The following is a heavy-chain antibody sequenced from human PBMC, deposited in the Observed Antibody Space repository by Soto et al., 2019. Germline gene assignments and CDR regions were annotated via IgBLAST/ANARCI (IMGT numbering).Heavy chain of an antibody. J-gene: IGHJ5*02. Sequence: ASVKVSCKASGYTFTSYAMHWVRQAPGQRLEWMGWINAGNGNTKYSQKFQGRVTITRDTSASTAYMELSSLRSEDTAVYYCAREYYDSSGYYTNWFDPWGQGTLVTVS. D-gene: IGHD3-22*01. CDR2: INAGNGNT. V-gene: IGHV1-3*01. CDR3: AREYYDSSGYYTNWFDP. CDR1: GYTFTSYA.